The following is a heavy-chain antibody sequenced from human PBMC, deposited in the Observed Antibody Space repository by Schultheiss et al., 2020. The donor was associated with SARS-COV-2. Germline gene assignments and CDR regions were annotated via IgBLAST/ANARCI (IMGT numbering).Heavy chain of an antibody. V-gene: IGHV3-23*01. D-gene: IGHD3-10*01. Sequence: GGSLRLSCAASGFTFSSYPMTWVRQAPGKGLEWVSGISGTGGGTYYADAVKGRFTISRDNSKNTLYLHMNGLRADDTAIYYCARDEAFGSGSHFDYWGQGALVTVSS. CDR2: ISGTGGGT. CDR1: GFTFSSYP. J-gene: IGHJ4*02. CDR3: ARDEAFGSGSHFDY.